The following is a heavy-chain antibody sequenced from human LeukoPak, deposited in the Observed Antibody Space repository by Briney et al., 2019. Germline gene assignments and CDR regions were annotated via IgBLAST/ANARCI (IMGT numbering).Heavy chain of an antibody. CDR1: GFTFSSSW. J-gene: IGHJ4*02. V-gene: IGHV3-74*01. Sequence: GGSLRLSCAASGFTFSSSWMHWVRQVPGKGLVWVSRINSDGSRTTYADSVKGRFTISRDNAKNMLYLQMSSLRADDTAIYYCARALGSNEDYWGQGTLVTVSS. CDR2: INSDGSRT. CDR3: ARALGSNEDY. D-gene: IGHD1-26*01.